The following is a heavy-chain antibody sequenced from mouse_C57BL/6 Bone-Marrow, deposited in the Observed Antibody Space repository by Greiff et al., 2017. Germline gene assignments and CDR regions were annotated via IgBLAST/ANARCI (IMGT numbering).Heavy chain of an antibody. Sequence: EVKVVESGEGLVKPGGSLKLSCAASGFTFSSYAMSWVRQTPEKRLEWVAYISSGGDYIYYADTVKGRFTISRDNARNTLYLQMSSLKSEDTAMYYCTRSPFITTVVGYFDVWGTGTTVTVSS. CDR3: TRSPFITTVVGYFDV. CDR2: ISSGGDYI. J-gene: IGHJ1*03. CDR1: GFTFSSYA. D-gene: IGHD1-1*01. V-gene: IGHV5-9-1*02.